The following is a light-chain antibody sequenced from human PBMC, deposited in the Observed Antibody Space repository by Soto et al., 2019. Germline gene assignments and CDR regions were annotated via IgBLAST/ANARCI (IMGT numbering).Light chain of an antibody. V-gene: IGKV3-20*01. CDR3: QQYGSSSSVA. J-gene: IGKJ1*01. Sequence: EILLTQSPGTLSLSTGERATLSCRASQSVSSSYLAWYQQKPGQAPRLIIYGASSRANGIPDRFSGSGSGADFTLTISRLEPEDFSAYYRQQYGSSSSVAFGQGTKVDIK. CDR2: GAS. CDR1: QSVSSSY.